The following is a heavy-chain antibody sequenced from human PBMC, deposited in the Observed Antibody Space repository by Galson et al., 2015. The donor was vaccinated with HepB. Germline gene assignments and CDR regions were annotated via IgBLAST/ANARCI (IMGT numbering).Heavy chain of an antibody. CDR1: GFTFDDYA. V-gene: IGHV3-74*01. D-gene: IGHD1-26*01. J-gene: IGHJ6*02. Sequence: SLRLSCAASGFTFDDYAMHWVRQAPGKGLEWVSRINSDGSSTSYADSVKGRFTISRDNAKNTLYLQMNSLRAEDTAVYYCARVGANNYYYYYYGMDVWGQGTTVTVSS. CDR3: ARVGANNYYYYYYGMDV. CDR2: INSDGSST.